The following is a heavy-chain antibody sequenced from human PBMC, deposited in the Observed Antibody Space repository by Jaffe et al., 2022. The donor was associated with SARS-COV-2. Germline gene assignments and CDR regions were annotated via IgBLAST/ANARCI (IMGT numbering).Heavy chain of an antibody. D-gene: IGHD2-15*01. CDR1: GFTFSSYA. J-gene: IGHJ4*02. V-gene: IGHV3-30-3*01. Sequence: QVQLVESGGGVVQPGRSLRLSCAASGFTFSSYAMHWVRQAPGKGLEWVAVISYDGSNKYYADSVKGRFTISRDNSKNTLYLQMNSLRAEDTAVYYCARDGDGLGGCSGGSCYERRNRPHYYFDYWGQGTLVTVSS. CDR2: ISYDGSNK. CDR3: ARDGDGLGGCSGGSCYERRNRPHYYFDY.